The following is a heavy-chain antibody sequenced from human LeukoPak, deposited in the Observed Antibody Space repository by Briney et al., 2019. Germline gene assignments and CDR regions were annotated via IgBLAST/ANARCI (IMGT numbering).Heavy chain of an antibody. Sequence: PSETLSLTCTVSGCSISSGDYYWSWIRQPPGKGLEWIGYIYYSGTTYYNPSLKSRVTISVDTSKNQFSLKLTSVTAADTAVYYCARGPYGSGSYYWGQGTLVTVSS. CDR1: GCSISSGDYY. D-gene: IGHD3-10*01. CDR3: ARGPYGSGSYY. V-gene: IGHV4-30-4*01. CDR2: IYYSGTT. J-gene: IGHJ4*02.